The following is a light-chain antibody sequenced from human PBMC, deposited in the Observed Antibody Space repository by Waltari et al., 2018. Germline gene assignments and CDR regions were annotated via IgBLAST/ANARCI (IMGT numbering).Light chain of an antibody. CDR2: DVD. J-gene: IGLJ2*01. Sequence: QSALTQPRSVSGSPGQSVTISCTGTIHDIGSANYVSWYQHTPDNAPKLIIYDVDRRPSVVPYRFSASKSGITASLTISGLQSADEGDYYCCSYAGKYTFVFGGGTKLTV. CDR3: CSYAGKYTFV. V-gene: IGLV2-11*01. CDR1: IHDIGSANY.